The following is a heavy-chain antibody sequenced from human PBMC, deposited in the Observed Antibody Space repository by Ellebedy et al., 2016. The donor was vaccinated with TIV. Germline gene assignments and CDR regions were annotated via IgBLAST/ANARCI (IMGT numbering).Heavy chain of an antibody. Sequence: GESLKISCAASGFTFSSYAMSWVRQAPGKGLEWVSGIFGSGGGISYADSVKGRFTISRDNSKSMVHLQMNSLRPEDTAVYYCEKDRTSGDGYWVFDQWGQGTMVSVSS. J-gene: IGHJ4*02. CDR2: IFGSGGGI. D-gene: IGHD5-18*01. CDR1: GFTFSSYA. CDR3: EKDRTSGDGYWVFDQ. V-gene: IGHV3-23*01.